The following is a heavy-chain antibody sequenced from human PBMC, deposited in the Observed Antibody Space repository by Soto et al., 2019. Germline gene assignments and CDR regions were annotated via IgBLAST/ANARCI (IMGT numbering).Heavy chain of an antibody. V-gene: IGHV4-61*08. J-gene: IGHJ4*02. CDR3: ARMVVGVTIDY. D-gene: IGHD1-26*01. CDR2: ISYTGDT. CDR1: GDSVSSDGYF. Sequence: QVQLRESGPGLLKPSETLSLTCTVSGDSVSSDGYFWTWVRQPPGKGLEWIAYISYTGDTNYNPSLKSRVTISVATTRNQFSLKVRSVSAADTAMYFCARMVVGVTIDYWGQGTLVTVSS.